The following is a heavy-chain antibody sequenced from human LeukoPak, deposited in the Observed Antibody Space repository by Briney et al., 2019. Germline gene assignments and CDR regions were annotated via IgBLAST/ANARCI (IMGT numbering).Heavy chain of an antibody. CDR1: GFTFSNYA. CDR2: IRGSGRQT. V-gene: IGHV3-23*01. D-gene: IGHD2-8*02. CDR3: AKDSSLILDY. Sequence: GGSLRLSCVASGFTFSNYAMMWVRQTQERRLEWVSAIRGSGRQTFYADSVKGRFTISGDNSKNTVYLQMNSLRAEDTAVYYCAKDSSLILDYWGQGTLVTVSS. J-gene: IGHJ4*02.